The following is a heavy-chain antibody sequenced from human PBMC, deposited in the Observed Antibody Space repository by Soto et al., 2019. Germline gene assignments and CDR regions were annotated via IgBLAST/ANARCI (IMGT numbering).Heavy chain of an antibody. J-gene: IGHJ4*02. CDR3: ARDSSGHYYLFDY. V-gene: IGHV4-4*07. CDR2: VYTSGST. D-gene: IGHD1-26*01. CDR1: GGSISSYY. Sequence: SETLSLTCTVSGGSISSYYWSWTRQPAGKGLEWIGRVYTSGSTNYNPSLKSRVTMSVDTSKTQFFLKLSSVTAADTAIYYCARDSSGHYYLFDYWGQGTLVTVSS.